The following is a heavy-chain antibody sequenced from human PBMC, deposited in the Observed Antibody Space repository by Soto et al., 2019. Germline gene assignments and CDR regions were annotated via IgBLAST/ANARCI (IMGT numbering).Heavy chain of an antibody. V-gene: IGHV3-23*01. CDR1: GFTFSSYA. CDR3: AKAPTNYGSGSYYYY. D-gene: IGHD3-10*01. Sequence: EVQLLESGGGLVQPGGSLRLSCAASGFTFSSYAMSGVRQSPGKGLEWVSAISGSGGSTYSADSVKGRLPISRDNSKYTLYLQMNSLRVEETAVYYCAKAPTNYGSGSYYYYWGQGTLVSVSS. CDR2: ISGSGGST. J-gene: IGHJ4*02.